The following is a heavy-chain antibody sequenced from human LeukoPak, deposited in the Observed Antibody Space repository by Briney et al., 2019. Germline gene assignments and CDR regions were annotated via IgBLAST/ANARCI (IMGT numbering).Heavy chain of an antibody. CDR3: ARSYGSGSSYYYYYGMDV. D-gene: IGHD3-10*01. Sequence: GGSLRLSCAASGFTFSSYAMSWVRQAPGKGLEWVSAISGSGSNTFYADSVKGRFTISRDNSKNTLYLQMNSLRAEDTAVYYCARSYGSGSSYYYYYGMDVWGQGTTVTVSS. CDR2: ISGSGSNT. J-gene: IGHJ6*02. CDR1: GFTFSSYA. V-gene: IGHV3-23*01.